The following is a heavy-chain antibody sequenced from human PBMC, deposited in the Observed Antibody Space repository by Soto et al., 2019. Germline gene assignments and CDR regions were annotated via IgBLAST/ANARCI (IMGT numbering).Heavy chain of an antibody. V-gene: IGHV1-2*02. CDR3: ARPLRGWYVFDY. CDR1: GYTFTGYY. D-gene: IGHD6-19*01. CDR2: INPNSGGT. Sequence: AASVKVSCKASGYTFTGYYMHWVRQAPGQGLEWMGWINPNSGGTNYAQKFQGRVTMTRDPSISTAYMELSRLRSDDTAVYYCARPLRGWYVFDYWGQGTRVTVSS. J-gene: IGHJ4*02.